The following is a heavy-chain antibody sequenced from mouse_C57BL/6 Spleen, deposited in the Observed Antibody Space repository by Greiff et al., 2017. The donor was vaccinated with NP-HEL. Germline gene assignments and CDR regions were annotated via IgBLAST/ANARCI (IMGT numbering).Heavy chain of an antibody. CDR1: GFTFSSYG. D-gene: IGHD2-4*01. V-gene: IGHV5-6*01. CDR2: ISSGGSYT. CDR3: ARHGNYDYPYAMDY. Sequence: EVQLQQSGGDLVKPGGSLKLSCAASGFTFSSYGMAWVRQTPDKRLEWVATISSGGSYTYYPDSVKGRFTISRDNAKNTLYLQMSSLKSEDTAMYYCARHGNYDYPYAMDYWGQGTSVTVSS. J-gene: IGHJ4*01.